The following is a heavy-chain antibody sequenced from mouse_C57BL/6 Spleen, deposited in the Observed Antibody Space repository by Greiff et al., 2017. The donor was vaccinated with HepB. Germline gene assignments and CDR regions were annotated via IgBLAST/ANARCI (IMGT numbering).Heavy chain of an antibody. Sequence: EVKLVESGGGLVKPGGSLKLSCAASGFTFSDYGMHWVRQAPEKGLEWVAYISSGSSTIYYADTVKGRFTISRDNAKNTLFLQMTSLRSEDTAMYYCARVGDGYYFLFAYWGQGTLVTVSA. J-gene: IGHJ3*01. V-gene: IGHV5-17*01. CDR3: ARVGDGYYFLFAY. D-gene: IGHD2-3*01. CDR1: GFTFSDYG. CDR2: ISSGSSTI.